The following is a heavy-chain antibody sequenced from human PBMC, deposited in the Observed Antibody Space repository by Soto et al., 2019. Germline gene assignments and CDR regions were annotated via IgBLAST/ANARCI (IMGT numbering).Heavy chain of an antibody. J-gene: IGHJ4*02. CDR3: ARGPQGSGPDY. CDR1: GGYFINYY. CDR2: INHSGST. D-gene: IGHD3-10*01. Sequence: SETHSHTCAVYGGYFINYYWSWIRQPTGKGLEWLGEINHSGSTNYNPPLKSRVSISVDTSNNQFSLKLSSVTAADPAVYFCARGPQGSGPDYWGQGTLVTVSS. V-gene: IGHV4-34*01.